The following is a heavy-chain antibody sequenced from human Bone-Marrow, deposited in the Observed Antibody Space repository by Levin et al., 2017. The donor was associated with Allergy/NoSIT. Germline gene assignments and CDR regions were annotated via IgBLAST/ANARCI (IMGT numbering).Heavy chain of an antibody. V-gene: IGHV3-30*04. J-gene: IGHJ4*02. CDR2: VSYNENKK. D-gene: IGHD1-26*01. CDR1: GFTFSTYS. CDR3: TREEGMGLFDF. Sequence: LSLTCAASGFTFSTYSLHWVRQAPGKGLEWVAVVSYNENKKYFANSVEGRFTISRDNSKNTVYLQMNSLTTEDTAVYYCTREEGMGLFDFWGQGTLVTVSS.